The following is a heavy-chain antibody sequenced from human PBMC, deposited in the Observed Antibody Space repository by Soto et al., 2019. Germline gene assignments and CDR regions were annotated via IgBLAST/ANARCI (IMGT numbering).Heavy chain of an antibody. V-gene: IGHV4-34*01. CDR3: ARGMAVAGHYFDS. Sequence: QVQLQQWGAGLLKPSETLSLTCAVYGGSFSGYYWSWIRQPPGKGLEWIGEINHSGSTNYNPSLKGRVTHSADTPEYQFSLKLSSVTAAATAVYYCARGMAVAGHYFDSWGRGTLVTVSS. D-gene: IGHD6-19*01. J-gene: IGHJ4*02. CDR1: GGSFSGYY. CDR2: INHSGST.